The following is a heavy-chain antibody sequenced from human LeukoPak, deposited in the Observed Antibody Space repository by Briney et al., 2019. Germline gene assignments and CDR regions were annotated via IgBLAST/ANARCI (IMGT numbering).Heavy chain of an antibody. CDR3: ACSPTSYYYNMDV. V-gene: IGHV3-30*09. CDR1: GFTFSSYA. J-gene: IGHJ6*03. CDR2: ISYDGSNK. Sequence: PGGSLRLSCAASGFTFSSYAMHWVRQAPATGLEWVAVISYDGSNKYYSDSVKGRFAISRDNSKNTLCLQMKRLRAEDTAVYYCACSPTSYYYNMDVWGKGATGTVS.